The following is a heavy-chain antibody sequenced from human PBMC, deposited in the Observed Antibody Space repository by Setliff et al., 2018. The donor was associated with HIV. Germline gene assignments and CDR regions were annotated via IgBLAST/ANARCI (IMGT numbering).Heavy chain of an antibody. V-gene: IGHV4-59*08. J-gene: IGHJ3*01. CDR3: ARHGFNMLMGMDVFDL. D-gene: IGHD3-10*02. CDR2: IYDSGSA. Sequence: SETLSLTCNVSGASISNNYWSWVRQSPGKTLEWIGYIYDSGSAIYNPSFRSRVTISLETSKNQFSLKMTSVTAADTAVYYCARHGFNMLMGMDVFDLWGPGTMVTVS. CDR1: GASISNNY.